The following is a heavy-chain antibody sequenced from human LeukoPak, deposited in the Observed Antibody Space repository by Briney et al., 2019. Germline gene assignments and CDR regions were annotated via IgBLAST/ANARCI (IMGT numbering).Heavy chain of an antibody. V-gene: IGHV4-38-2*02. J-gene: IGHJ6*03. CDR1: GYSINSGYY. CDR2: IYHSGST. CDR3: ARGRGNYYYYYYMDV. Sequence: PSETLSLTCTVSGYSINSGYYWGWIRQPPGKGLEWIGNIYHSGSTYYNPSLKSRVTISIDTSKNQFSLKLSSVTAADTAVYYCARGRGNYYYYYYMDVWGRGTTVTASS.